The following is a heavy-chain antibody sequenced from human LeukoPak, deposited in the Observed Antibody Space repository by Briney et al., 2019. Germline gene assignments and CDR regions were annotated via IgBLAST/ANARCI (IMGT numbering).Heavy chain of an antibody. V-gene: IGHV3-23*01. J-gene: IGHJ4*02. CDR3: AKLIGDESF. Sequence: PGGSLRLSCAASGFTFSSYAMSWVRQAPGKGLEWVSAISGSGGSTYYADSVKGRFTISRDNSKNTLYLQMNSLRVEDKAIYYCAKLIGDESFWGQGTLVTVSS. CDR2: ISGSGGST. D-gene: IGHD7-27*01. CDR1: GFTFSSYA.